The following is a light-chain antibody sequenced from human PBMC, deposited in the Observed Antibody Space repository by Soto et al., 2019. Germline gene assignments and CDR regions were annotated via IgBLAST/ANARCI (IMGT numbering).Light chain of an antibody. CDR2: GAT. Sequence: EIVLTQSPGTLSLAPGEEATLSCRASQSVDSNYLAWYQQKAGQTPRLIIYGATGRADGIPHRFSGSGFGTDFTLTISSLQSEDSAVYYCQQYNNWPLTFGGGTKVDIK. CDR1: QSVDSNY. J-gene: IGKJ4*01. V-gene: IGKV3-20*01. CDR3: QQYNNWPLT.